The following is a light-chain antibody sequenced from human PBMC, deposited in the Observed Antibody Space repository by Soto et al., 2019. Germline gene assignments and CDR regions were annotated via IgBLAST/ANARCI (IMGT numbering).Light chain of an antibody. J-gene: IGKJ5*01. CDR2: DAS. V-gene: IGKV3-11*01. CDR3: QQRTNWPPSIT. CDR1: QSFNSF. Sequence: EIVLTQSPATLSLSPGERATLSCRASQSFNSFLAWYQHKPGQAPRLLIYDASNRATGIPARFSGSGSGTDFTLTISSLEPEDFAVYYCQQRTNWPPSITFGQGTRLEIK.